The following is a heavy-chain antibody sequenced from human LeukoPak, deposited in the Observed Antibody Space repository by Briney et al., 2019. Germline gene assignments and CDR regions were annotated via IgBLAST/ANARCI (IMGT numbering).Heavy chain of an antibody. V-gene: IGHV4-4*08. Sequence: SETLSLTCTVSGGSVNIYYWNWIRHTPGKGLEWIGYICSSGRTTYNPSLKSRVPISVATSTNQFSLKLPSVTAAATAVYYCARAVPVTMTDPFDRWGQGTLVTVSS. CDR2: ICSSGRT. CDR1: GGSVNIYY. D-gene: IGHD3-22*01. CDR3: ARAVPVTMTDPFDR. J-gene: IGHJ3*01.